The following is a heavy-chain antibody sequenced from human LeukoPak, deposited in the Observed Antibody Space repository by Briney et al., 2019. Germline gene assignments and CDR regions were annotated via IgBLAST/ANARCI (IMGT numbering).Heavy chain of an antibody. V-gene: IGHV1-2*02. CDR1: GYTFIDSY. J-gene: IGHJ4*02. D-gene: IGHD2-2*01. Sequence: ASVKVSCKASGYTFIDSYIYWVRQAPGQGLEWMGWINPNSGGTNYAQKFQGRVTMTRDTSISTAYMELSRLRSDDTAVYYCARARRVVVVPAAMTAASYWGQGTLVTVSS. CDR2: INPNSGGT. CDR3: ARARRVVVVPAAMTAASY.